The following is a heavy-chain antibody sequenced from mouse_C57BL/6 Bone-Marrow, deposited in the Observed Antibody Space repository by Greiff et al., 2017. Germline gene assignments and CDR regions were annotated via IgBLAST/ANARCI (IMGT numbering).Heavy chain of an antibody. V-gene: IGHV6-3*01. D-gene: IGHD1-1*01. CDR3: TVEYYGSSYCYAMDY. Sequence: EVHLVESGGGLVQPGGSMKLSCVASGFTFSNYWMNWVRQSPEKGLEWVAQIRLKSDNYATHYAESVKGRFTSSRDDSKSSVYLQMKNLRAEATGIYYGTVEYYGSSYCYAMDYWGQGTSVTVSS. J-gene: IGHJ4*01. CDR1: GFTFSNYW. CDR2: IRLKSDNYAT.